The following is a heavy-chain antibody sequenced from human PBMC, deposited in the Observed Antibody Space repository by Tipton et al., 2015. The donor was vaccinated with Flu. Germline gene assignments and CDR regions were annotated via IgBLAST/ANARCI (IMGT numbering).Heavy chain of an antibody. CDR3: ARGLNYYDSSGYSQRPAFDY. V-gene: IGHV4-34*01. D-gene: IGHD3-22*01. CDR2: INHSGST. CDR1: GGSFSGYY. J-gene: IGHJ4*02. Sequence: TLSLTCAVYGGSFSGYYWSWIRQPPGKGLEWIGEINHSGSTNYNPSLKSRVTISVDTSKNQFSLKLSSVTVADTAVYYCARGLNYYDSSGYSQRPAFDYWGQGTLVTVSS.